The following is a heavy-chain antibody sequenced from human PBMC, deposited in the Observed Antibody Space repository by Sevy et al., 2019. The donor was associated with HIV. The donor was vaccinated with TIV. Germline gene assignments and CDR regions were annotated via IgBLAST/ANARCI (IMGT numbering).Heavy chain of an antibody. CDR2: IRHGGYT. CDR3: VGPKLTYTNGWHYFDY. Sequence: SETLSLTCIVSGASISNTAYYWGWIRQSPGKGLEWIASIRHGGYTFYNPSLKSRVTISPETSKNQFSLKLTSVSAADTSIYYCVGPKLTYTNGWHYFDYWGQGTVVTVSS. J-gene: IGHJ4*02. D-gene: IGHD2-8*01. CDR1: GASISNTAYY. V-gene: IGHV4-39*01.